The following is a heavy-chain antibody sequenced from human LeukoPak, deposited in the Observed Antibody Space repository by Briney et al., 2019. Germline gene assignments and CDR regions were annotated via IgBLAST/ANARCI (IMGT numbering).Heavy chain of an antibody. V-gene: IGHV1-3*01. CDR1: GYTFTSYA. CDR3: ARGRIVGAKNAFDI. CDR2: INAGNGNT. Sequence: ASVKVSCKASGYTFTSYAMHWVRQAPGQRLEWMEWINAGNGNTKYSQKFQGRVTITRDTSASTAYMELSSLRSEDTAVYYCARGRIVGAKNAFDIWGQGTLVTVSS. D-gene: IGHD1-26*01. J-gene: IGHJ4*02.